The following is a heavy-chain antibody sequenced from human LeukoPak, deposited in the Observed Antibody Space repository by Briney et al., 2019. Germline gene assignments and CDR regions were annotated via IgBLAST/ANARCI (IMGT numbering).Heavy chain of an antibody. J-gene: IGHJ6*02. Sequence: GAPVKVSCKASGYTFTSYGISWVRQAPGQGLEWMGWISAYNGNTNYAQKLRGRVTMTTDTSTSTAYMELRSLRSDDTAVYYCARSTFGALLGMDVWGQGTTVTVSS. V-gene: IGHV1-18*01. CDR3: ARSTFGALLGMDV. CDR1: GYTFTSYG. D-gene: IGHD1-26*01. CDR2: ISAYNGNT.